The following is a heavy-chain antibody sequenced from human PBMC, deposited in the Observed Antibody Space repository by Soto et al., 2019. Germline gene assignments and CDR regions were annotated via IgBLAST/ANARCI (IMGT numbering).Heavy chain of an antibody. D-gene: IGHD3-16*02. V-gene: IGHV1-2*02. CDR3: ARALYHLGELSLYLAY. CDR2: INPNSGST. CDR1: GYTFTSYY. Sequence: GASVKVSCKASGYTFTSYYMHWVRQAPGQGLEWMGWINPNSGSTNYAQKFQGRVTMTRDTSISTAYMELSRLRSDDTAVYYCARALYHLGELSLYLAYWGQGTLVTVSS. J-gene: IGHJ4*02.